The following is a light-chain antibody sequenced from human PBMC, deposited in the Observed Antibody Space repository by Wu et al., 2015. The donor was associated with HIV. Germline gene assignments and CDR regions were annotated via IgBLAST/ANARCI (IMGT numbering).Light chain of an antibody. Sequence: DIQMTQSPSSVSASIGDRVTITCRASQTISTYLNWYQQKSGKAPKLLIYTSSTLQGGVPSRFNGSGSGTDFTLTISRLEPEDFAVYYCQQYGSSPWTFGQGTKVEIK. CDR2: TSS. CDR1: QTISTY. J-gene: IGKJ1*01. CDR3: QQYGSSPWT. V-gene: IGKV1-39*01.